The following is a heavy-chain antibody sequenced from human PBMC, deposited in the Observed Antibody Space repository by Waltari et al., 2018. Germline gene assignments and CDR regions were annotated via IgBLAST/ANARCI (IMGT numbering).Heavy chain of an antibody. D-gene: IGHD6-13*01. V-gene: IGHV3-53*01. J-gene: IGHJ2*01. CDR2: IYSGGST. CDR1: GLTVISNS. Sequence: EVQLVESGGGLIQPGGSLRLSCAASGLTVISNSMSWVRQAPGKGLEGVSVIYSGGSTYYADSVKGRFTISRDNSKNTLYLQMNSLRAEDTAVYYCARTTIAAAGYWYFDLWGRGTLVTVSS. CDR3: ARTTIAAAGYWYFDL.